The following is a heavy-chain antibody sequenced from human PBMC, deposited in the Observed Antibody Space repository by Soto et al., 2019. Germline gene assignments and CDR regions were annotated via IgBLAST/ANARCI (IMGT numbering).Heavy chain of an antibody. CDR3: AKVADYDILTGYYGGGSYYYYYGMDV. V-gene: IGHV3-23*01. CDR2: ISGSGGST. J-gene: IGHJ6*02. Sequence: GGSLRLSCAASGFTFSSYAMSWVRQAPGKGLEWVSAISGSGGSTYYVNSVTGRFNISRDNSKKTRYLQMNIMRAEATAVYYYAKVADYDILTGYYGGGSYYYYYGMDVWGQGTTVTVSS. D-gene: IGHD3-9*01. CDR1: GFTFSSYA.